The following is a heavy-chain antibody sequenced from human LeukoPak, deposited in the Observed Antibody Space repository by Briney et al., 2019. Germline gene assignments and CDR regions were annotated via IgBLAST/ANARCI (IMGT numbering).Heavy chain of an antibody. V-gene: IGHV3-21*01. CDR2: ISSQSSYI. J-gene: IGHJ4*02. CDR3: ARSRGYSDEGMEIDY. D-gene: IGHD5-18*01. CDR1: GFTFSRNT. Sequence: GRSLRLSCAASGFTFSRNTMNWVRQASGKGLEWVSSISSQSSYIYYADSVKGRFTISRDNARNSLYLQMNSLRAEDTAVYYCARSRGYSDEGMEIDYWGQGTLVTVSS.